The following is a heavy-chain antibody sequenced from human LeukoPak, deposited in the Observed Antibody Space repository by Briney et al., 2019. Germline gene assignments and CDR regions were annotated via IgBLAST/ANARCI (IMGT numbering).Heavy chain of an antibody. V-gene: IGHV3-48*01. CDR1: GFTFSSYS. D-gene: IGHD6-19*01. J-gene: IGHJ4*02. Sequence: AGGSLRLSCAASGFTFSSYSMNWVRQAPGKGLEWVSYISSSSSSIYYADSVKGRFTISRDNAKNSLYLQMNSLRVEDTAVYYCARGAEYSSGWYNYWGQGTLVTVSS. CDR3: ARGAEYSSGWYNY. CDR2: ISSSSSSI.